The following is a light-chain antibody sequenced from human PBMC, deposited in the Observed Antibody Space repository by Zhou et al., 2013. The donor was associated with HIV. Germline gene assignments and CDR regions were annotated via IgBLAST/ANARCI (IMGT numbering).Light chain of an antibody. V-gene: IGKV3-15*01. J-gene: IGKJ1*01. CDR1: QSVSSSY. CDR3: QQYNTWPRT. CDR2: GAS. Sequence: EIVLTQSPGTLSLSPGERATLSCRASQSVSSSYLAWYQQKPGQAPRLLIYGASTRATDIPARFSGSGSGTEFTLTISSMQSDDFAVYYCQQYNTWPRTFGQGTKVEI.